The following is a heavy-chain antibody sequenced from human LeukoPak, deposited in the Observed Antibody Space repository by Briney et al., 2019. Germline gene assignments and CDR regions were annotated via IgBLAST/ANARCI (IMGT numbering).Heavy chain of an antibody. Sequence: GASLKVSCKASGYTFTSYYMHWVRQAPGQGLEWMGIINPSGGSTSYAQKFQGRVTMTRDTSTSTVYMELSSLRSEDTAVYYCARFAVHRRIAVTGQFGLDYWGRGTLVTVSS. D-gene: IGHD6-19*01. CDR2: INPSGGST. V-gene: IGHV1-46*01. J-gene: IGHJ4*02. CDR1: GYTFTSYY. CDR3: ARFAVHRRIAVTGQFGLDY.